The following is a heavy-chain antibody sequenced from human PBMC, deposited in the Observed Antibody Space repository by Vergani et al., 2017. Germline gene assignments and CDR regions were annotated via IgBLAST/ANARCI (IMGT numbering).Heavy chain of an antibody. D-gene: IGHD3-22*01. V-gene: IGHV4-31*03. J-gene: IGHJ5*02. Sequence: QVQLQESGPGLVKPSQTLSLTCTVSGGSISRGGYYWSWIHQHPGKGLEWIGYIYYSGSTYYNLSLKSRVTISVDTSKNQFSLKLSSVTAADTAVYYCASHGNYYDSSGYYYVGWFDPWGQGALVTVSS. CDR1: GGSISRGGYY. CDR3: ASHGNYYDSSGYYYVGWFDP. CDR2: IYYSGST.